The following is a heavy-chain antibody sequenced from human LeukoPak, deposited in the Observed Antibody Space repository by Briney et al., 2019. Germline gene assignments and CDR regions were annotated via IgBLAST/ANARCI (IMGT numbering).Heavy chain of an antibody. D-gene: IGHD5-24*01. V-gene: IGHV4-59*11. CDR3: ARGSAQRWLQFFFDY. Sequence: PSETLSLTCTVSNGSISSHYWSWIRQPPGKGLEWIGYIHYSGSTNSNPSLKSRVTISVDPSKNQFSLNLTSVPAADTAVYYCARGSAQRWLQFFFDYWGQGTLVTVSS. CDR1: NGSISSHY. CDR2: IHYSGST. J-gene: IGHJ4*02.